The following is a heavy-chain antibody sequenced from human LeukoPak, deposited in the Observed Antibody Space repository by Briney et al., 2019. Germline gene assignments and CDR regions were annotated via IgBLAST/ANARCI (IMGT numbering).Heavy chain of an antibody. J-gene: IGHJ4*02. CDR3: TRDYDILTGYYTPAVSAFDY. D-gene: IGHD3-9*01. Sequence: PGGSLRLSCTASGFTFGDCAMSWVRQAPGKGLEWVGFIRSKAYGGTTEYAASVKGRFTISRDDSKSIAYLQMNSLKTEDTAVYYCTRDYDILTGYYTPAVSAFDYWGQGTLVTVSS. V-gene: IGHV3-49*04. CDR2: IRSKAYGGTT. CDR1: GFTFGDCA.